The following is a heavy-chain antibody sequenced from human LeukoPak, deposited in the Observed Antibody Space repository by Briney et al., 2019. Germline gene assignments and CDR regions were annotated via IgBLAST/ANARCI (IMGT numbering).Heavy chain of an antibody. D-gene: IGHD1-26*01. Sequence: SETLSLTCTVAGGSISSGDYYWTWIRQHPGKGLEWIGYIYYNGGTYYNPSLKSQVAISADTSKNQFSLKLTSVTGADAAMYYCVRSRNSEQYSFDYWGQGVLVTVSS. J-gene: IGHJ4*02. CDR1: GGSISSGDYY. CDR2: IYYNGGT. CDR3: VRSRNSEQYSFDY. V-gene: IGHV4-31*01.